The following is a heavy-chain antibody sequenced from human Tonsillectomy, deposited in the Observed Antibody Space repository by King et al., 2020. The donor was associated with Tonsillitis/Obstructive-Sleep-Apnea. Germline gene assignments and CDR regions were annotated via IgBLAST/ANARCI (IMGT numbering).Heavy chain of an antibody. CDR3: GRGSYDSDAFDI. V-gene: IGHV2-5*02. D-gene: IGHD3-10*01. CDR1: GFSLSTGGVG. J-gene: IGHJ3*02. CDR2: IYWDDAE. Sequence: TLKESGPTLVKPTQTLTLTCTFSGFSLSTGGVGVGWIRQPPGKALEWLALIYWDDAEVNSPSLKSRLTITKDTSKNQVVLIMTNMDPVDIATYYCGRGSYDSDAFDIWGQGTMVTVSS.